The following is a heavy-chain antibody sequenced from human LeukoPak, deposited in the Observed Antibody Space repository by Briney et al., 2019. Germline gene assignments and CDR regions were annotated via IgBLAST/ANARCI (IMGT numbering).Heavy chain of an antibody. V-gene: IGHV3-23*01. CDR1: GFSFSSCA. J-gene: IGHJ5*02. D-gene: IGHD4-11*01. CDR3: AKGGSATITTGGFDP. Sequence: PGGSLRLSCAASGFSFSSCAMSWVRQAPGKGLEWVSGISGSGDITYYADSVKGRFTISRGNSKNTLYLQVNSLRAEDTAIYYCAKGGSATITTGGFDPWGQGTLVTVSS. CDR2: ISGSGDIT.